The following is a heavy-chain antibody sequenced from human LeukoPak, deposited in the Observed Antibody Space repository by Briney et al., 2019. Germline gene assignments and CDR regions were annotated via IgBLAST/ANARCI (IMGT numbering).Heavy chain of an antibody. CDR1: GFTFSSYG. D-gene: IGHD4-17*01. CDR2: IWYDGSNK. J-gene: IGHJ2*01. Sequence: GGSLRLSCAASGFTFSSYGMHWVRQAPGKGLEWVAVIWYDGSNKYYADSVKGRFTISRDNSKNTLYLQMNSLRAEDTAVYYCARDRDGSGDYLWYFDLWGRGTLVTVSS. V-gene: IGHV3-33*01. CDR3: ARDRDGSGDYLWYFDL.